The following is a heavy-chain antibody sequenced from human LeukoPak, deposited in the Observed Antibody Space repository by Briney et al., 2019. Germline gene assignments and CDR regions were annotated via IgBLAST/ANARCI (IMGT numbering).Heavy chain of an antibody. CDR1: GYTFTGYY. Sequence: ASVKVSCKASGYTFTGYYMHWVRQAPGQGLEWMGRINLNSGGTNYAQKFQCRVTMTRDTSISTAYMELSRLRSDDTAVYYCARGAVLRFLEWLFLYFDYWGQGTLVTVS. CDR3: ARGAVLRFLEWLFLYFDY. CDR2: INLNSGGT. D-gene: IGHD3-3*01. J-gene: IGHJ4*02. V-gene: IGHV1-2*06.